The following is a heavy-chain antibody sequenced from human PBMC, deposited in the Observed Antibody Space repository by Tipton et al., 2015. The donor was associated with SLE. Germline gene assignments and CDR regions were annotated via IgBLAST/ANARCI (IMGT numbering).Heavy chain of an antibody. J-gene: IGHJ5*02. V-gene: IGHV4-59*12. CDR1: GDSINSYY. Sequence: TLSLTCTVSGDSINSYYWSWIRQPPGKGLEWIGYIYYSGTTNYNPSLKSRVTISVDTSNNQFSLRLSSVTAADTAVYYCARKSATVVTPGWFDPWGQGTLVTVSS. CDR2: IYYSGTT. CDR3: ARKSATVVTPGWFDP. D-gene: IGHD4-23*01.